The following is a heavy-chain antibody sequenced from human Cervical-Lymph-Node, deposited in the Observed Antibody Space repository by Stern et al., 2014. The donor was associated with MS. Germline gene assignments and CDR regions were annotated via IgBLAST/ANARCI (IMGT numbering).Heavy chain of an antibody. V-gene: IGHV1-69*01. Sequence: VQLLESGAEERKPGSSVKVSCKASGGTFSSLAISWVRQAPGQGLEWMGGIIPMFGAANYAQKFQGTVMITADESTNTVYMELSSLRSEDAALYYCARDKEAHYFDSWGQGTLVTVSS. CDR1: GGTFSSLA. J-gene: IGHJ4*02. CDR3: ARDKEAHYFDS. CDR2: IIPMFGAA.